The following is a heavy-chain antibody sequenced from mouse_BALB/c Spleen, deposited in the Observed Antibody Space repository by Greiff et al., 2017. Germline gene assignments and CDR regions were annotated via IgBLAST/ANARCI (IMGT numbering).Heavy chain of an antibody. CDR3: ARRDYYGSSYVVAY. Sequence: VHVKQSGPELVKPGASVKMSCKASGYTFTSYVMHWVKQKPGQGLEWIGYINPYNDGTKYNEKFKGKATLTSDKSSSTAYMELSSLTSEDSAVYYCARRDYYGSSYVVAYWGQGTLVTVSA. D-gene: IGHD1-1*01. J-gene: IGHJ3*01. CDR1: GYTFTSYV. CDR2: INPYNDGT. V-gene: IGHV1-14*01.